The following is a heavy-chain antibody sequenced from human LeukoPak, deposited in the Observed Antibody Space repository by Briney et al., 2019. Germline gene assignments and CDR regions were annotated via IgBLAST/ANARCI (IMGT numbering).Heavy chain of an antibody. CDR1: GFTFDDYG. V-gene: IGHV3-20*04. Sequence: PGGSLRLSCAASGFTFDDYGMSWVRQAPGKGLEWVSGINWNGGSTGYADSVKGRFTISRDNAKNSLYLQMNSLRAEDTALYYCARKDCSSTSCCSFDYWGQGTLVTVSS. CDR2: INWNGGST. J-gene: IGHJ4*02. CDR3: ARKDCSSTSCCSFDY. D-gene: IGHD2-2*01.